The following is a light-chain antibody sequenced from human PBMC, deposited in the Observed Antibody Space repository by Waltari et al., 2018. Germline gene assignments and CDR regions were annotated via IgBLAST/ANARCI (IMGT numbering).Light chain of an antibody. CDR1: QGISSY. CDR3: QQLNDYPLT. Sequence: DIQLTQSPSFLSASVGDRVTITCRASQGISSYLTWYQQKPGKVPKLLIYGASTLQSGVPSRCSGSGSGTEFTLTISSLQPEDFATYYCQQLNDYPLTFGQGTKLQIK. V-gene: IGKV1-9*01. CDR2: GAS. J-gene: IGKJ2*01.